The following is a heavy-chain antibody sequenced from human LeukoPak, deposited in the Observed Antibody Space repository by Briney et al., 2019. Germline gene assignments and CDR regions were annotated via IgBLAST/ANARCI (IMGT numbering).Heavy chain of an antibody. CDR2: ISYDGSNK. CDR3: ARGAMLYSSSSWFDP. J-gene: IGHJ5*02. V-gene: IGHV3-30*01. D-gene: IGHD6-6*01. Sequence: PGGSLRLSCAASGFTFSSYAMHWVRQAPGKGLEWVAVISYDGSNKYYADTVKGRFTISRDNSKSTLYLQMNSLRAEDTAVYYCARGAMLYSSSSWFDPWGQGTLVTVSS. CDR1: GFTFSSYA.